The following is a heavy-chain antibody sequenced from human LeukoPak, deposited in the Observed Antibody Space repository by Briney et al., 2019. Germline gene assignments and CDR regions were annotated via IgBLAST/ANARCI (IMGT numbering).Heavy chain of an antibody. CDR1: GYSFTSYW. Sequence: PGESLKISCKGSGYSFTSYWISWVRQTPGKGLEWMGIIYPGDSNTRYSPSFQGQVTISADKSISTAYLQWSSLKASDTAMYYCARRVVGATSENWFDPWGQGTLVTVSS. CDR3: ARRVVGATSENWFDP. J-gene: IGHJ5*02. CDR2: IYPGDSNT. V-gene: IGHV5-51*01. D-gene: IGHD1-26*01.